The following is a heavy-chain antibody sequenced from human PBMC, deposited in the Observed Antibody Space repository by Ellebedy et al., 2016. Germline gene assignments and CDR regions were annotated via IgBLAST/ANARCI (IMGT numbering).Heavy chain of an antibody. Sequence: ASVKVSXXASGYTFTSYGISWVRQAPAQGLEWMGWISAYNGNTNYAQKLQGRVTMTTDTSTSTAYMELRSLRSDDTAVYYCARAEGYYYYYMDVWGKGTTVTVSS. V-gene: IGHV1-18*01. CDR3: ARAEGYYYYYMDV. CDR1: GYTFTSYG. CDR2: ISAYNGNT. J-gene: IGHJ6*03.